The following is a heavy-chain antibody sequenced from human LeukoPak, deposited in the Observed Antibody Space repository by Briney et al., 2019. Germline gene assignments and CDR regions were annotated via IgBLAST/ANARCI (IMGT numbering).Heavy chain of an antibody. Sequence: ASVKVSCKASGGTFSSYAISWVRQAPGQGLEWMGWMNPNSGNTGYAQKFQGRVTMTRNTSISTAYMELSSLRSEDTAVYYCARVGYYDFWSGYYPFDYWGQGTLVTVSS. CDR3: ARVGYYDFWSGYYPFDY. CDR1: GGTFSSYA. D-gene: IGHD3-3*01. V-gene: IGHV1-8*02. CDR2: MNPNSGNT. J-gene: IGHJ4*02.